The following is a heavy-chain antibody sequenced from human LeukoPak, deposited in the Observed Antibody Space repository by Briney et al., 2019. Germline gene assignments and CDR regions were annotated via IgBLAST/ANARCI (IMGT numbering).Heavy chain of an antibody. Sequence: SETLSLTCTLSGGSISTYYWSWIRQPPGKGLEWIGYIYHSGSTNYNPSLKSRVTISVGTSKNQFSLKLSSVTAADTAVYYCARGGGYASPIGYWGQGALVTVSS. CDR3: ARGGGYASPIGY. V-gene: IGHV4-59*01. D-gene: IGHD5-12*01. CDR1: GGSISTYY. J-gene: IGHJ4*02. CDR2: IYHSGST.